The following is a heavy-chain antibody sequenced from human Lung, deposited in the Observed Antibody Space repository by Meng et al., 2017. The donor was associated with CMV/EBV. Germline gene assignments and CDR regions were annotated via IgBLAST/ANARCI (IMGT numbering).Heavy chain of an antibody. CDR1: GYTFTGYY. CDR2: INPNSGGT. Sequence: ASXXVSXKASGYTFTGYYMHWVRQAPGQGLEWMGWINPNSGGTNYAQKFQGRVTMTRDTSISTAYMELSRLRSDDTAVYYCARDEYQPPPTENWFDPWGQGTLVTVSS. CDR3: ARDEYQPPPTENWFDP. V-gene: IGHV1-2*02. D-gene: IGHD2-2*01. J-gene: IGHJ5*02.